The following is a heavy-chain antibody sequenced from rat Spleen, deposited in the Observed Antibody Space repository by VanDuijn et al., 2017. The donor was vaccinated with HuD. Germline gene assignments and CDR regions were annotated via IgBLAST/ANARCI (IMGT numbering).Heavy chain of an antibody. CDR1: GFNFNDYW. D-gene: IGHD1-4*01. Sequence: EVKLVESGGALVQPGRSLKLSCVASGFNFNDYWMGWVRQAPGKGLEWIGEINMDRRIKKYTPYLKDKFTISRDNAQNTLYLQMNKVESEDSAVYYCVREDAGINYWGQGVMVTVSS. J-gene: IGHJ2*01. V-gene: IGHV4-2*01. CDR2: INMDRRIK. CDR3: VREDAGINY.